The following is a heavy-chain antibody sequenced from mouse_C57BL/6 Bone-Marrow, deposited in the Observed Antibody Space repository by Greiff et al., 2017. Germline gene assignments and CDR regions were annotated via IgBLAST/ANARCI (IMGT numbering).Heavy chain of an antibody. CDR3: ARGQVVAQATEDYFDY. Sequence: QVQLQQPGAELVMPGASVKLSCKASGYTFTSYWMHWVKQRPGQGLEWIGEIDPSDSYTNYNQKFKGKSTLTVDKSSSTAYMQLSSLTSEDSAVYFCARGQVVAQATEDYFDYWGQGTTLTVSS. V-gene: IGHV1-69*01. CDR1: GYTFTSYW. J-gene: IGHJ2*01. CDR2: IDPSDSYT. D-gene: IGHD1-3*01.